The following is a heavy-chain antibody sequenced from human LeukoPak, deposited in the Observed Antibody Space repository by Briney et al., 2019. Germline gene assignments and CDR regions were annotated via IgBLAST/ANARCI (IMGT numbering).Heavy chain of an antibody. CDR2: FDPGDGTT. CDR3: VTATTWDRPFDY. J-gene: IGHJ4*02. V-gene: IGHV1-24*01. D-gene: IGHD1-26*01. CDR1: GYTLTELS. Sequence: ASVKVSCKVSGYTLTELSMHWVRQAPGKGLEWMGGFDPGDGTTTYAQKLRGRVTMTEDTSTATAYMELSRLRSEDTAVYYCVTATTWDRPFDYWGQGTLVTVSS.